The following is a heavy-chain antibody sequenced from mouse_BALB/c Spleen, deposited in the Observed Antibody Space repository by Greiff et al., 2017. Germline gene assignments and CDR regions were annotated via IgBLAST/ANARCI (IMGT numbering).Heavy chain of an antibody. CDR2: ISSGSSTI. CDR1: GFTFSSFG. D-gene: IGHD1-1*01. V-gene: IGHV5-17*02. J-gene: IGHJ2*01. Sequence: EVKLVESGGGLVQPGGSRKLSCAASGFTFSSFGMHWVRQAPEKGLEWVAYISSGSSTIYYADTVKGRFTISRDNPKNTLFLQMTSLRSEDTAMYYCASSYYGYFDYWGQGTTLTVSS. CDR3: ASSYYGYFDY.